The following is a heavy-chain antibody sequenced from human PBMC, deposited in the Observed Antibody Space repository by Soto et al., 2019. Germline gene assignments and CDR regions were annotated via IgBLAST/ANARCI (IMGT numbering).Heavy chain of an antibody. J-gene: IGHJ4*02. CDR3: ARSPPSSYYGGSGTFDY. Sequence: PSETLSLTCTISGGSISVYYWSWIRQRPGQALEWIGYIYDSGSPYYNPSLRSRVIISADTSKNQISLKLTSATAADTAVYYCARSPPSSYYGGSGTFDYWGQGTLVTVSS. CDR2: IYDSGSP. CDR1: GGSISVYY. D-gene: IGHD3-10*01. V-gene: IGHV4-59*12.